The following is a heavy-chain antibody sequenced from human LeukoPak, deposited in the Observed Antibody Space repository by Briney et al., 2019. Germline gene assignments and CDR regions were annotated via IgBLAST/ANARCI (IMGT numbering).Heavy chain of an antibody. CDR1: GFTFATDS. J-gene: IGHJ6*03. CDR3: AKDQRYYDSSGYNPYYYYMDV. V-gene: IGHV3-21*01. CDR2: ISSSSYHI. Sequence: GGSLRLSCAASGFTFATDSMNWVRQAPGKGLEWVSSISSSSYHIYYADSVKGRFTISRDNAKNSLYLQMNSLRAEDTAVYYCAKDQRYYDSSGYNPYYYYMDVWGKGTTVTVSS. D-gene: IGHD3-22*01.